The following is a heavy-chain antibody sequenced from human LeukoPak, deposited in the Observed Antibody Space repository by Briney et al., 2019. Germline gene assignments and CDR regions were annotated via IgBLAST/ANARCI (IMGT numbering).Heavy chain of an antibody. V-gene: IGHV4-34*01. CDR1: GGSISSYY. CDR3: ARGLSGYYPKPVHY. CDR2: INHSGST. Sequence: PSETLSLTCTVSGGSISSYYWSWIRQPPGKGLEWIGEINHSGSTNYNPSLKSRVTISVDTSKNQFSLKLSSVTAADTAVYYCARGLSGYYPKPVHYWGQGTLVTVSS. D-gene: IGHD3-22*01. J-gene: IGHJ4*02.